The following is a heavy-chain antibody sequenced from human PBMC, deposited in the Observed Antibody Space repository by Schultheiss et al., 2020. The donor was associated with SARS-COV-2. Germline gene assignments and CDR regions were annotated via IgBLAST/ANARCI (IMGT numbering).Heavy chain of an antibody. Sequence: ASVKVSCKASGYTFTSYAMHWVRQAPGQRLEWMGWMNPNSGNTGYAQKFQGRVTMTRDTSISTAYMELSRLRSDDTAVYYCARDTFGGVIVPIYYWGQGTLVTVSS. V-gene: IGHV1-2*02. J-gene: IGHJ4*02. CDR2: MNPNSGNT. CDR3: ARDTFGGVIVPIYY. CDR1: GYTFTSYA. D-gene: IGHD3-16*02.